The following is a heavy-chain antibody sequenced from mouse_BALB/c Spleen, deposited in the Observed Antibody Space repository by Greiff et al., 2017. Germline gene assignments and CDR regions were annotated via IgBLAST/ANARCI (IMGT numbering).Heavy chain of an antibody. J-gene: IGHJ4*01. D-gene: IGHD2-1*01. CDR2: ISSGGSYT. Sequence: DVQLVESGGDLVKPGGSLKLSCAASGFTFSSYGMSWVRQTPDKRLEWVATISSGGSYTYYPDSVKGRFTISRDNAKNTLYLQMSSLKSEDTAMYYCARQDGNYDGYAMDYWGQGTSVTVSS. CDR1: GFTFSSYG. CDR3: ARQDGNYDGYAMDY. V-gene: IGHV5-6*01.